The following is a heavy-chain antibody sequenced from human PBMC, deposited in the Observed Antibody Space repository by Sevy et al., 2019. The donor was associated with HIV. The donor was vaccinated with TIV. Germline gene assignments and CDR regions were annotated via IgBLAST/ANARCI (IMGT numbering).Heavy chain of an antibody. J-gene: IGHJ3*02. Sequence: PKLKQLPETLSLTCTVSGGSINNYYWSWIRQTAGTGLEFIGRIYTTGHTNYNPSLRSRVTMSIDTSKNEFSLKLTSVTAADTAVYYCARDRLFMARGISVDIWGQGTLVTVSS. V-gene: IGHV4-4*07. CDR2: IYTTGHT. D-gene: IGHD3-10*01. CDR1: GGSINNYY. CDR3: ARDRLFMARGISVDI.